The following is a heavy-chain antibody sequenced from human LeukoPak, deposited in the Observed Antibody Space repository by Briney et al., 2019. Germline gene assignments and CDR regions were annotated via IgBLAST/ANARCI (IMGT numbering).Heavy chain of an antibody. J-gene: IGHJ4*02. Sequence: PGGSLRLSCAVSGITLSNYGMSWVRQAPGKGLEWVAGISDSGGRTNYADSVKGRFTISRDNPKNTLYLQMYSLRADDTAVYFCAKRGVVIRVILVGFHKEAYYFDSWGQGALVTVSS. CDR3: AKRGVVIRVILVGFHKEAYYFDS. D-gene: IGHD3-22*01. CDR2: ISDSGGRT. CDR1: GITLSNYG. V-gene: IGHV3-23*01.